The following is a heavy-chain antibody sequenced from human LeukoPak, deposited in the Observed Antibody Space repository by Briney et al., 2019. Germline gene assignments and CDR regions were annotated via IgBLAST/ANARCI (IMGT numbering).Heavy chain of an antibody. CDR1: GFTFSSYA. J-gene: IGHJ3*02. Sequence: PGGSLRLSCSASGFTFSSYAMYWVRQAPGKGLGWVSIIYSGGSTYSADSLKGRFTISRDDSKNTLYLQMNSLRAEDTAVYYCARDISSGYYDAFDIWGQGTMVTVSS. CDR3: ARDISSGYYDAFDI. V-gene: IGHV3-66*01. CDR2: IYSGGST. D-gene: IGHD3-22*01.